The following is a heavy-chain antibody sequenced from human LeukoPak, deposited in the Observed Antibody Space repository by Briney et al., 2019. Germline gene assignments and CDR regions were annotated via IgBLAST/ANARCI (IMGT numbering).Heavy chain of an antibody. J-gene: IGHJ5*02. CDR1: GGSISSYY. D-gene: IGHD6-6*01. CDR3: AREHIEYSSSSLGWFDP. CDR2: IYYSGST. V-gene: IGHV4-59*01. Sequence: SETLSLTCTVSGGSISSYYWSWIRQPPGKGLEWIGYIYYSGSTNYNPSLKSRVTISVDTSKNQFSLKLSSVTAADTAVYYCAREHIEYSSSSLGWFDPWGQGTLVTVSS.